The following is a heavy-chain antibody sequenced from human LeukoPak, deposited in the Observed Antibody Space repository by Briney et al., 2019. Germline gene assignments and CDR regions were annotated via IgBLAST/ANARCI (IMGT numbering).Heavy chain of an antibody. V-gene: IGHV4-34*01. CDR1: GGSFSGYY. D-gene: IGHD3-9*01. CDR2: INHSGST. J-gene: IGHJ4*02. CDR3: ARGLSLRYFDWSSLYYFDY. Sequence: PSETLSLTCAVYGGSFSGYYWSWIRQPPGKGLEWIGEINHSGSTNYNPSLKSRVTISVDTSKNQFSLKLSSVTAADTAVYYCARGLSLRYFDWSSLYYFDYWGQGTLVTVSS.